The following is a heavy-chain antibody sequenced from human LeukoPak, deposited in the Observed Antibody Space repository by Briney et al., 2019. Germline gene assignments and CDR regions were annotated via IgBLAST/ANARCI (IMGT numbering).Heavy chain of an antibody. J-gene: IGHJ5*02. V-gene: IGHV3-30*04. CDR1: GFTFSSYA. Sequence: HTGGSLRLSCAASGFTFSSYAMHWVRQAPGKGLEWVAVISYDGSNKYYADSVKGRFTISRDNAKNSLYLQMNSLRAEDTAVYYCARGFRWYDSSGYYWFDPWGQGTLVTVSS. CDR2: ISYDGSNK. CDR3: ARGFRWYDSSGYYWFDP. D-gene: IGHD3-22*01.